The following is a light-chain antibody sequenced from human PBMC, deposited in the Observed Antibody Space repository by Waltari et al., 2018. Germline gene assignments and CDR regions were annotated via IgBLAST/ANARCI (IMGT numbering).Light chain of an antibody. CDR2: SNN. CDR1: SSNIGSNT. V-gene: IGLV1-44*01. Sequence: QSVLPQPPSASGTPGQRVTISCSGSSSNIGSNTVNWYQQLPGTAPKLLIYSNNQRPYGVPDRFSGSKSGTSASLAISGLQSEDEADYYCAAWDDSLNGPWVFGGGTKLTVL. J-gene: IGLJ3*02. CDR3: AAWDDSLNGPWV.